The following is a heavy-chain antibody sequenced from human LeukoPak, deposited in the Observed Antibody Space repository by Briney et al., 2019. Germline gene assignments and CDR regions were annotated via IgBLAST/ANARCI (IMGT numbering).Heavy chain of an antibody. CDR1: GFTFSSYS. CDR2: IYYSGST. D-gene: IGHD6-13*01. Sequence: PGGSLRLSCAASGFTFSSYSMNWVRQAPGKGLEWIGYIYYSGSTNYNPSLKSRVTISVDTSKNQFSLRLSSVTAADTALYYCARVTGYMVEDYFDYWGQGTLVTVSS. J-gene: IGHJ4*02. CDR3: ARVTGYMVEDYFDY. V-gene: IGHV4-59*01.